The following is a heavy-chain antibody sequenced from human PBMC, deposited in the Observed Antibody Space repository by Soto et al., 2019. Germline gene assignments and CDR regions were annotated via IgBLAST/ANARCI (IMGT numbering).Heavy chain of an antibody. CDR2: INGGDDSE. V-gene: IGHV3-23*01. J-gene: IGHJ6*02. CDR1: GFTFRSSP. Sequence: GGSLRLSCAVSGFTFRSSPMSWVRRAPGKGLEWVSGINGGDDSEHYVDSVRGRFTIIRDNSKNLLLLQMNSLRVEDTAVYYFARDLWFGDSYYGMDVWGQGATVTVSS. D-gene: IGHD3-10*01. CDR3: ARDLWFGDSYYGMDV.